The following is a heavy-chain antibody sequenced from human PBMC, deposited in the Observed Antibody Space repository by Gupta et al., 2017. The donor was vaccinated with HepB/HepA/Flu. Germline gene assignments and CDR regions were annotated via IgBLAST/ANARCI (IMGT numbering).Heavy chain of an antibody. CDR3: ARGEDADFTRDNWFDP. Sequence: QVQLQESGPGLVKPSETLSLTCTVSGGSIRSYYWSWIRRPAGKGLEWIGRIYSGGTTVYNPSLESRVTMSVETSKKQFSLTLTSVTAADTAVYYCARGEDADFTRDNWFDPWGQGTLVIVSS. CDR1: GGSIRSYY. D-gene: IGHD3-3*01. V-gene: IGHV4-4*07. J-gene: IGHJ5*02. CDR2: IYSGGTT.